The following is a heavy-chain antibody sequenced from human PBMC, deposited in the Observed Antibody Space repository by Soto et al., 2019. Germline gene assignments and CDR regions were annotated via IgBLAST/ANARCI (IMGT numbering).Heavy chain of an antibody. CDR2: IYHSGST. CDR3: AAGGGLPRYY. Sequence: QLQLQESGSGLVKPSQTLSLTCAVSGGSISSGGYSWSWIRQPPGKGLEWIGYIYHSGSTYYNPSLKSRVTIAVDRSKNQVPLQLRSVTAADTAVYYCAAGGGLPRYYWGQGTLVTVSS. J-gene: IGHJ4*02. CDR1: GGSISSGGYS. D-gene: IGHD5-12*01. V-gene: IGHV4-30-2*01.